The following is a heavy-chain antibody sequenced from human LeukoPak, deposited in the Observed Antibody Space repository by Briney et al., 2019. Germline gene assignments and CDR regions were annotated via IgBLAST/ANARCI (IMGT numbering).Heavy chain of an antibody. V-gene: IGHV4-59*01. CDR2: IYYSGST. CDR1: GGSINDYY. Sequence: PSETLSLTCTVSGGSINDYYWSWIRQSPGKGLEWIGYIYYSGSTNYNPSLKSRVTISVDTSKNQFSLKLSSVTAADTAVYYCARDRGYCSGGSCYRWFDPWGQGTLVTVSS. J-gene: IGHJ5*02. CDR3: ARDRGYCSGGSCYRWFDP. D-gene: IGHD2-15*01.